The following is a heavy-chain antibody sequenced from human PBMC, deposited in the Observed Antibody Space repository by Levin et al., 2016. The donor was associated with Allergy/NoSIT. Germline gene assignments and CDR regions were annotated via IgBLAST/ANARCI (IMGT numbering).Heavy chain of an antibody. CDR3: ARDHIVVVTALTFYCGMDV. CDR2: ISSDGINK. V-gene: IGHV3-30*04. CDR1: GFTFSRYS. J-gene: IGHJ6*02. Sequence: GESLKISCAASGFTFSRYSMHWVRQAPGKGLEWVAIISSDGINKNYADSVKGRFTISRDNSKNTVHLQMNSLRADDTAVYYCARDHIVVVTALTFYCGMDVWGQGTPVTVSS. D-gene: IGHD2-21*02.